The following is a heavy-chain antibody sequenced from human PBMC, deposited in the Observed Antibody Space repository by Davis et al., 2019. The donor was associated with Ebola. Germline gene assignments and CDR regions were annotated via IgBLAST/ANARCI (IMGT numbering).Heavy chain of an antibody. CDR2: ISYDGSNK. V-gene: IGHV3-30*03. Sequence: PGGSLRLSCAASGFTFSSYAMSWVRQAPGKGLEWVAVISYDGSNKYYADSVKGRFTISRDNSKNTLYLQMNSLRAEGTAVYYCARDTPYQLLYDFSYYGMDVWGQGTTVTVSS. D-gene: IGHD2-2*02. J-gene: IGHJ6*02. CDR3: ARDTPYQLLYDFSYYGMDV. CDR1: GFTFSSYA.